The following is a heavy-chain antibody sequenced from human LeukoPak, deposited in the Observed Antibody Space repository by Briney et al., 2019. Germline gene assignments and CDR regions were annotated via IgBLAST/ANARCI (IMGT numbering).Heavy chain of an antibody. D-gene: IGHD4-17*01. Sequence: ASVKVSCKASGYTFTGYYMHWVRQAPGQGLEWMGWINPNSGGTNYAQEFQGWVTMTRDTSISTAYMELSRLRSDDTAVYYCARVSNYGDPPWFDPWGQGTLVTVSS. CDR2: INPNSGGT. CDR3: ARVSNYGDPPWFDP. V-gene: IGHV1-2*04. J-gene: IGHJ5*02. CDR1: GYTFTGYY.